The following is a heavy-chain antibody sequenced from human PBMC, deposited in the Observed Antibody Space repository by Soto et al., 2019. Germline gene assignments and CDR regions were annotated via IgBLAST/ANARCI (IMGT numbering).Heavy chain of an antibody. CDR3: ARVWFGELSSDY. CDR2: INTYNGNT. J-gene: IGHJ4*02. Sequence: GASVKVSCKASGYTFTSYGITWVRQAPGQGLEWTGWINTYNGNTNYAQKLQGRVTMTTDTSTSTAYLELKSLRSDDTAVYYCARVWFGELSSDYWGQGTLVTVSS. V-gene: IGHV1-18*01. CDR1: GYTFTSYG. D-gene: IGHD3-10*01.